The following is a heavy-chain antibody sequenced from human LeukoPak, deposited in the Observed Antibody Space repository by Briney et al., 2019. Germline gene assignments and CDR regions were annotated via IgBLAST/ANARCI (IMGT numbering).Heavy chain of an antibody. CDR2: INWNGGST. D-gene: IGHD1-1*01. V-gene: IGHV3-20*03. J-gene: IGHJ4*02. CDR1: RFTFDDYG. Sequence: GASLRLSSAASRFTFDDYGMSWVRQARGKGLEWVSGINWNGGSTGYADSVKGRCTISRDNAKNSLHLQMNSLRAEDTALYYCARDTGTGPDYWGQGTLVTVSS. CDR3: ARDTGTGPDY.